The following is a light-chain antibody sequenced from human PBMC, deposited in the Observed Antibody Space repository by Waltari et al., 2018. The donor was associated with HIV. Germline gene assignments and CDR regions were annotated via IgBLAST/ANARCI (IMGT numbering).Light chain of an antibody. CDR3: QAWYHSDDPIF. J-gene: IGLJ2*01. CDR1: NIGTKS. V-gene: IGLV3-21*03. Sequence: SYVLTQPPSVSVAPGKTAPITCGGDNIGTKSVQWYQQRPGQAPVLVVYHDNNRPSGVPERFSGSNSGDTATLTISRVEAGDEADYYCQAWYHSDDPIFFGGGTQLTVL. CDR2: HDN.